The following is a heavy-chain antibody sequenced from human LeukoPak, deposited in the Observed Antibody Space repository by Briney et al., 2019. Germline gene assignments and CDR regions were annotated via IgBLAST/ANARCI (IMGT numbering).Heavy chain of an antibody. D-gene: IGHD2-15*01. CDR3: ARGGCSGGSCYSGVNWFDP. V-gene: IGHV4-30-4*08. J-gene: IGHJ5*02. CDR2: IYYSGST. CDR1: GGSISSGDYY. Sequence: SETLSLTCTVSGGSISSGDYYWSWIRQPPGKGREWIGYIYYSGSTYYNPSLKSRVTISVDTSKNQFSLKLSSVTAADTAVYYCARGGCSGGSCYSGVNWFDPWGQGTLVTVSS.